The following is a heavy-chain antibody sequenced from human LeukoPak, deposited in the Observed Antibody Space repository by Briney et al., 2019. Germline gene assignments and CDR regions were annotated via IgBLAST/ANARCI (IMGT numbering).Heavy chain of an antibody. J-gene: IGHJ4*02. CDR3: ARLPAWYGAGPDD. Sequence: SETLSLTCTVSGDSISSFYWSWIRQAAGKGLEWIGRIYSSATTNYNPSLKSRVIMSLDTSKNQFSLKLTSVTATDTAVYYCARLPAWYGAGPDDWGQGTLVTVSS. V-gene: IGHV4-4*07. CDR1: GDSISSFY. CDR2: IYSSATT. D-gene: IGHD6-13*01.